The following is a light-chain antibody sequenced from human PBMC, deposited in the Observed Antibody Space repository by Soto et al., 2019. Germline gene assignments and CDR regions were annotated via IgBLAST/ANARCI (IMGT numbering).Light chain of an antibody. CDR3: QHSYSSPPT. Sequence: DIQITQSPCSLSGSVENRVSITCRGSQIISNRLHCYQQKQEKAPKLRSFAASRLQSGVPSRFSGSRSGPDLTLTISTLQPEDFATYYCQHSYSSPPTLGQGTKV. V-gene: IGKV1-39*01. CDR1: QIISNR. J-gene: IGKJ1*01. CDR2: AAS.